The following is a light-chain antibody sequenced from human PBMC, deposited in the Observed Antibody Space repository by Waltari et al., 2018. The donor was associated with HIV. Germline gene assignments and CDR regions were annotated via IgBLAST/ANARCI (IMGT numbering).Light chain of an antibody. CDR2: DGS. Sequence: SYVLTQPPSVSVAPGETARITCGGNNIGGKSVNWYQQKPGQAPVLLIFDGSDRPPGIPGRFSGSNSGNTATLTISRVEAGDEADYYCQVWDRSSDHWVFGGGTKLPVL. CDR3: QVWDRSSDHWV. J-gene: IGLJ3*02. CDR1: NIGGKS. V-gene: IGLV3-21*04.